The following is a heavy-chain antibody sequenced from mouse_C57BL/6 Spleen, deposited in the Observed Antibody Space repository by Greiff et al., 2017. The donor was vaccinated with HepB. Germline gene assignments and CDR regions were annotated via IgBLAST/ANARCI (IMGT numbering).Heavy chain of an antibody. CDR1: GYTFTSYG. CDR2: IYPRSGNT. Sequence: QVQLQQSGAELARPGASVKLSCKASGYTFTSYGISWVKQRTGQGLEGIGEIYPRSGNTYYNEKFKGKATLTADKSSSTAYMELRSLTSEDSAVYFCAPYYYGSSYGYFDVWGTGTTVTVSS. D-gene: IGHD1-1*01. J-gene: IGHJ1*03. V-gene: IGHV1-81*01. CDR3: APYYYGSSYGYFDV.